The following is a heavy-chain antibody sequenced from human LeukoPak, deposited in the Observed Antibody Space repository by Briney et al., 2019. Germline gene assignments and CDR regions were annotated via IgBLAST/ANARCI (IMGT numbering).Heavy chain of an antibody. CDR1: GFTFSNYN. V-gene: IGHV3-48*01. CDR2: ISSSSSTI. D-gene: IGHD1-7*01. CDR3: ARENFADLFDF. J-gene: IGHJ4*02. Sequence: GGSLRLSCAASGFTFSNYNMNWVRQAPGKGLECIAYISSSSSTIYYADSVKGRFTISRDNAKNSLFLHMNSLRAENTALYYCARENFADLFDFWGQGALVTVSS.